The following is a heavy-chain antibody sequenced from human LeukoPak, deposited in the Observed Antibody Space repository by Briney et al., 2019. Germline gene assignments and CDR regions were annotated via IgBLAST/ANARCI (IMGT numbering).Heavy chain of an antibody. CDR2: IYYSGYT. D-gene: IGHD3-10*01. J-gene: IGHJ6*03. CDR1: GGSISSYY. Sequence: PSETLSLTCTVSGGSISSYYWSWIRQPPGKGLEWIGCIYYSGYTNYKSSLKSRVTISVDTSKNQFSLKLSSVTAADTAVYYCARTNMVRGTYYMDVWGKGTTVTVSS. V-gene: IGHV4-59*01. CDR3: ARTNMVRGTYYMDV.